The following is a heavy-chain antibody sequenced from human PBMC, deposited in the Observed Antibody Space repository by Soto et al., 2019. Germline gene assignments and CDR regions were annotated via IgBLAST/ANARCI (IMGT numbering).Heavy chain of an antibody. V-gene: IGHV1-69*13. J-gene: IGHJ4*02. CDR3: ASPEGGAQPFPFDY. D-gene: IGHD3-16*01. CDR1: GGTFSSYA. Sequence: ASVKVSCKASGGTFSSYAISWVRQAPGQGLEWMGGIIPIFGTANYAQKFQGRVTITADESTSTAYMELSSLRSEDTAVYYCASPEGGAQPFPFDYWGQGTLVTVSS. CDR2: IIPIFGTA.